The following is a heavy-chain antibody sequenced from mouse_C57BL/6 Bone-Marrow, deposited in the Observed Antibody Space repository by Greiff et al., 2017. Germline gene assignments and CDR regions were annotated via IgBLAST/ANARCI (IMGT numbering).Heavy chain of an antibody. Sequence: QVQLQQPGAELVMPGASVKLSCKASGYTFTSYWMHWVKQRPGQGLEWIGEIDPSDSYTNYNQKFKGKSTLTVDKSSSTAYMQLSSLTSEDSAVYYCARRAYQGYFDVWGTGTTVTVSS. V-gene: IGHV1-69*01. CDR2: IDPSDSYT. D-gene: IGHD2-10*01. CDR3: ARRAYQGYFDV. CDR1: GYTFTSYW. J-gene: IGHJ1*03.